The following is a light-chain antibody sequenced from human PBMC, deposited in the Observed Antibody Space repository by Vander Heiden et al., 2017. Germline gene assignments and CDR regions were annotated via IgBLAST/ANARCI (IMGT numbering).Light chain of an antibody. V-gene: IGLV3-21*02. CDR3: QVWDSSSDHRV. CDR2: DDR. CDR1: NIGGKS. J-gene: IGLJ3*02. Sequence: SYVLTQPPSMSVAPGQTGCITCGGNNIGGKSVHWYQQKPGQAPVLVVYDDRDRPSGIPERFSGSNSGNTATLTLSRVEAGDEADYYCQVWDSSSDHRVFGGGTKLTVL.